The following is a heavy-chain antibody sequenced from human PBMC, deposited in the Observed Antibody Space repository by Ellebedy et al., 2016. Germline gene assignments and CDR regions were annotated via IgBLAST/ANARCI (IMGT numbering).Heavy chain of an antibody. CDR2: INPNSGGT. J-gene: IGHJ4*02. CDR1: GYTFTGYY. CDR3: ARDVMCSSTSCYIDY. Sequence: ASVKVSCXASGYTFTGYYMHWVRQAPGQGLEWMGWINPNSGGTNYAQKLQGRVTMTTDTSTSTAYMELRSLRSDDTAVYYCARDVMCSSTSCYIDYWGQGTLVTVSS. D-gene: IGHD2-2*01. V-gene: IGHV1-2*02.